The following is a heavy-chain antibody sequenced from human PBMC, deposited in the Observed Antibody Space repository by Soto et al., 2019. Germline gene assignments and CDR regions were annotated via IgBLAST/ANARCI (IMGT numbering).Heavy chain of an antibody. CDR3: ARGLRVVAATSYFDY. CDR2: INHSGST. D-gene: IGHD2-15*01. CDR1: GGSFSGYY. V-gene: IGHV4-34*01. J-gene: IGHJ4*02. Sequence: QVQLQQWGAGLLKPSETLSLTCAVYGGSFSGYYWSWIRQPPGKGLEWIGEINHSGSTNYNPSLKTRVTISVDTSKNQFSLKLSSVTAADTAVYYCARGLRVVAATSYFDYWGKGTLVTVSS.